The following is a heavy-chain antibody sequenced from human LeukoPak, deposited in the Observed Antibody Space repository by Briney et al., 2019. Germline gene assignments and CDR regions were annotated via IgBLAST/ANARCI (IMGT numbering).Heavy chain of an antibody. V-gene: IGHV3-73*01. D-gene: IGHD1-26*01. CDR3: TFLVGEAFDI. Sequence: GGSLKLSCAASGFTFSGSAMHWVRQASGKGLEWVGRIRSKANSYATAYAASVKGRFTISRDDSKNTAYLQMNSLKTEDTAVYYCTFLVGEAFDIWGQGTMVTVSS. J-gene: IGHJ3*02. CDR2: IRSKANSYAT. CDR1: GFTFSGSA.